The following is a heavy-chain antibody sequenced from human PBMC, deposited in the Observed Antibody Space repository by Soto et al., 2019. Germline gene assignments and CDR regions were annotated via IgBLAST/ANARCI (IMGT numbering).Heavy chain of an antibody. CDR3: TRHGWTDRAHDAFDI. D-gene: IGHD1-1*01. CDR1: GFTFSGSA. V-gene: IGHV3-73*01. Sequence: HPGGSLRLSCAASGFTFSGSAMHWVRQASGKGLEWVGRIRSKANSYATAYAASVKGRFTISRDDSKNTAYLQMNSLKTEDTAVYYCTRHGWTDRAHDAFDIWGQGTMVTVSS. J-gene: IGHJ3*02. CDR2: IRSKANSYAT.